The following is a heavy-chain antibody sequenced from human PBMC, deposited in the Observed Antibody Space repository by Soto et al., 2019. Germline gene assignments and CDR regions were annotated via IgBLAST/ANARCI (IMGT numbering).Heavy chain of an antibody. CDR2: ISGSGGST. CDR3: AKDPHDIQLCPKNYFDY. D-gene: IGHD5-18*01. CDR1: GFTFSSCA. J-gene: IGHJ4*02. Sequence: GGSLRLSCAASGFTFSSCAMSWVRQAPGKRLECASAISGSGGSTYYADSVKGRFTISRDTSKNTLYLHMNSLRAEDTAVYYCAKDPHDIQLCPKNYFDYRAQEHLVTLSS. V-gene: IGHV3-23*01.